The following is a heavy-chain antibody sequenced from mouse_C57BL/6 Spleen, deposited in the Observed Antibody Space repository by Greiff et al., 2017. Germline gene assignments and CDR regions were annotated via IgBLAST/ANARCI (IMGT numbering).Heavy chain of an antibody. V-gene: IGHV1-69*01. CDR2: IDPSNGYT. CDR3: ARDARRGFAY. J-gene: IGHJ3*01. Sequence: QVQLQQPGTELVMPGASVKLSCKASGYTFTSYWMHWVKQRPGQGLEWIGNIDPSNGYTNYNHKFKGKATLTVDKSSSTAYMQLSSLTSEDSAVYYCARDARRGFAYWGQGTLVTVSA. CDR1: GYTFTSYW.